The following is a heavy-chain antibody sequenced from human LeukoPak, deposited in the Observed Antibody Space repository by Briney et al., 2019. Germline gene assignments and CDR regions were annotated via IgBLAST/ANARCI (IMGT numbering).Heavy chain of an antibody. CDR3: ARDLAPYYYDSSGYCSWAFDI. V-gene: IGHV3-21*01. Sequence: GGSLRLSCAASGFTFSSYSMNWVRQAPGKGLEWVSSISSSSSYIYYADSVKGRFTISRDNAKNSLYLQMNSLRAEDTAVYYCARDLAPYYYDSSGYCSWAFDIWGQGTMVTVSS. CDR2: ISSSSSYI. CDR1: GFTFSSYS. J-gene: IGHJ3*02. D-gene: IGHD3-22*01.